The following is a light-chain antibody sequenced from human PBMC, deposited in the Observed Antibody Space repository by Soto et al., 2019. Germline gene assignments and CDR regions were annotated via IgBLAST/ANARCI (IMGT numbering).Light chain of an antibody. J-gene: IGLJ2*01. Sequence: QSALTQPPSASGSPGQSVTISCTGTSSDVGGYYYVSWYQQHPGKAPKLMIYEVTKRPSGVPDRFSGSKSGNTASLTVSGLQPEDEADYYCSSYAGSNTVSFGGGTQLTVL. CDR1: SSDVGGYYY. CDR2: EVT. CDR3: SSYAGSNTVS. V-gene: IGLV2-8*01.